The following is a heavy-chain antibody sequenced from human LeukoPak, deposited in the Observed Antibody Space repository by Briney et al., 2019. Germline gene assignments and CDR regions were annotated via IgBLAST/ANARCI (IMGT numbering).Heavy chain of an antibody. D-gene: IGHD5-12*01. CDR3: AGGSAYDFYYYYYMDV. J-gene: IGHJ6*03. CDR2: IYYSGST. CDR1: GGSISSYC. V-gene: IGHV4-59*01. Sequence: SETLSLTCTVSGGSISSYCWSWIRQPPGKGLEWIGYIYYSGSTKYSPSLKSRVAISVDTSTTQFSLKLNSVTAADTAVYYCAGGSAYDFYYYYYMDVWGKGTTVTVSS.